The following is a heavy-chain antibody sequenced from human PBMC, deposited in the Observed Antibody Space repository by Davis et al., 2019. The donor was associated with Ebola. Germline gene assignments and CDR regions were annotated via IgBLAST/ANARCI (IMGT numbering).Heavy chain of an antibody. Sequence: PGGSLRLSCAASGFTFSDYYMTWIRQAPGKGLEWVSKISTSGSYKKYADSVKGRFTISRDNARNSLYLQMSGLRVEDTAVYYCATQGGYSNGGHFDFWGQGTLVTVSS. D-gene: IGHD4-11*01. CDR2: ISTSGSYK. CDR3: ATQGGYSNGGHFDF. V-gene: IGHV3-11*06. CDR1: GFTFSDYY. J-gene: IGHJ4*02.